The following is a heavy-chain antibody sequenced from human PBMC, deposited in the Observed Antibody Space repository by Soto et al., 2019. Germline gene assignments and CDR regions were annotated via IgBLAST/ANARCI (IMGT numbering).Heavy chain of an antibody. Sequence: SETLSLTCTVSGGSISSSSYYWGWIRQPPGKGLEWIGSIYYSGSTYYNPSLKSRVTISVDTSKNQFSLKLSSVTAADTAVYYCARHQDVDTAMAHWFDPWGQGTLVTVSS. D-gene: IGHD5-18*01. J-gene: IGHJ5*02. CDR2: IYYSGST. V-gene: IGHV4-39*01. CDR3: ARHQDVDTAMAHWFDP. CDR1: GGSISSSSYY.